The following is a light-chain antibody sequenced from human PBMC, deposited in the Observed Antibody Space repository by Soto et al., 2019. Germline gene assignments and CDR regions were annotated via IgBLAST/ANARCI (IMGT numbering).Light chain of an antibody. CDR3: QQYGSSPLT. Sequence: EIVLTQSPGTLSLSPGDRATLSCRASQSVSFSYLAWYQQKAGQAPRLLIYGATSRATGIPDRFSGSESGTDFTITISRLEPEDFAVYYGQQYGSSPLTFGGGTKVEIK. CDR2: GAT. V-gene: IGKV3-20*01. J-gene: IGKJ4*01. CDR1: QSVSFSY.